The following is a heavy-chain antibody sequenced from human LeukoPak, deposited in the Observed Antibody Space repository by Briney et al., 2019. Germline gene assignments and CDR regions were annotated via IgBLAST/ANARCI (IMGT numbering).Heavy chain of an antibody. CDR2: ISQDGSEK. Sequence: GGSLRLSCAASGFTFSSYWMSWVRQAPGKGLEWVANISQDGSEKYSVDSVKGRFTISRDNAKNSLYLQMNSLRAEDTAVYYCAREYYSDSSGSDYWGQGTLVTVSS. D-gene: IGHD3-22*01. J-gene: IGHJ4*02. CDR1: GFTFSSYW. V-gene: IGHV3-7*05. CDR3: AREYYSDSSGSDY.